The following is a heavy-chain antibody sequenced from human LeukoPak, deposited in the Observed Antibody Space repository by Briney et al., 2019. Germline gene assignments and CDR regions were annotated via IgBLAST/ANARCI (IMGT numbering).Heavy chain of an antibody. CDR3: ARDGSKGFDY. Sequence: GGSLRLSCAASGFTFNRYWMSWVGQAPGKELQWVANIKQDGSAKYYVDSVKGGFTIYREKAKKSLYLQMNSLRAEDTVVDYCARDGSKGFDYWGQGTLVTVSS. CDR2: IKQDGSAK. D-gene: IGHD6-25*01. J-gene: IGHJ4*02. CDR1: GFTFNRYW. V-gene: IGHV3-7*01.